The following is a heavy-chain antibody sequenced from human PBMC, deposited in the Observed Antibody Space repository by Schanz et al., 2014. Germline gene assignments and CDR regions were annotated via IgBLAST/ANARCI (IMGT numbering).Heavy chain of an antibody. J-gene: IGHJ4*02. D-gene: IGHD1-20*01. CDR3: ANNWNLDY. Sequence: EVQLLESGGGLVQPGGSLRLSCLASGFAFSSYGMNWLRQAPGKGLEWVSAISGSGGSTYYADSVKGRFTISRDNSKNTLYLQMNSLRAEDTAVYYCANNWNLDYWGQGTLVTASS. V-gene: IGHV3-23*01. CDR1: GFAFSSYG. CDR2: ISGSGGST.